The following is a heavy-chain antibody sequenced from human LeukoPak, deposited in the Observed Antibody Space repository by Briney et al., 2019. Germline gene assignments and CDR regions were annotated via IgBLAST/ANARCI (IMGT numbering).Heavy chain of an antibody. CDR3: AREEGSYSKSGSFFY. CDR1: GGSISTYY. Sequence: SETLSLTCTVSGGSISTYYWSWIRQPPGRGLEWIGYIYYSGSTDYNPSLKGRVTMSVDTSKNQFSLKLNSVTAADTAVYYCAREEGSYSKSGSFFYWGQGTLVTVSS. V-gene: IGHV4-59*12. J-gene: IGHJ4*02. D-gene: IGHD3-10*01. CDR2: IYYSGST.